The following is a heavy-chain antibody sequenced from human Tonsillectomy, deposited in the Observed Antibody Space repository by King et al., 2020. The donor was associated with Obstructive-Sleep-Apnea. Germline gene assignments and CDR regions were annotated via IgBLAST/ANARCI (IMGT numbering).Heavy chain of an antibody. CDR1: GGSISSGGYS. CDR2: IYHSGST. CDR3: ASLLTVRGASLDY. V-gene: IGHV4-30-2*01. Sequence: QLQESGSGLVKPSQTLSLTCAVSGGSISSGGYSWSWIRQPPGKGLEWIGVIYHSGSTYYNPSRKSRVTISVDRSKNQFSLKLSSVTAADTAVYYCASLLTVRGASLDYWGQGTLVTVSS. D-gene: IGHD3-10*01. J-gene: IGHJ4*02.